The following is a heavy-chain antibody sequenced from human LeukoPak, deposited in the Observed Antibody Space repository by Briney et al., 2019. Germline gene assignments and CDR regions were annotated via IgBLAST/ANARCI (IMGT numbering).Heavy chain of an antibody. V-gene: IGHV6-1*01. Sequence: SQTLSLTCAISGDSVSSNNAAWNWIRQSPSRGLEWLGRTYYRSKWYTYYAVSVKSRISINRDTSKNQISLQLNSVTPEDTAVYYCARSTGPIDYWGQGTLVTVSS. J-gene: IGHJ4*02. CDR3: ARSTGPIDY. CDR2: TYYRSKWYT. CDR1: GDSVSSNNAA. D-gene: IGHD1-1*01.